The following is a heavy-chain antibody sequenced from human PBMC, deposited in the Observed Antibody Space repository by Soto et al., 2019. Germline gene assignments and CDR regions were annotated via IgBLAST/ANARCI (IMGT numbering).Heavy chain of an antibody. V-gene: IGHV3-23*01. J-gene: IGHJ4*02. CDR2: ISGSGGST. Sequence: GGSLRLSCAASGFTFSSYAMSWVRQAPGKGLEWVSAISGSGGSTYYADSVKGRFTISRDNSKNTLYLQMNSLRAEDTAVYYCAKVYGYYYDSSGYSGYWGQGTLVTSPQ. D-gene: IGHD3-22*01. CDR1: GFTFSSYA. CDR3: AKVYGYYYDSSGYSGY.